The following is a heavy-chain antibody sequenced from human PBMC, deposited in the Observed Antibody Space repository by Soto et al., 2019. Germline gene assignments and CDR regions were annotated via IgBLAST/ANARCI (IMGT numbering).Heavy chain of an antibody. CDR3: AGGGVRGVITRTRDYYGMDV. V-gene: IGHV4-59*01. CDR1: GGSISSYY. CDR2: IYYSGST. J-gene: IGHJ6*02. Sequence: SETLSLTCTVSGGSISSYYWSWIRQPPGKGLEWIGYIYYSGSTNYNPSLKSRVTISVDTSKNQFSLELSSVTAADTAMYYCAGGGVRGVITRTRDYYGMDVWGQGTTVTVSS. D-gene: IGHD3-10*01.